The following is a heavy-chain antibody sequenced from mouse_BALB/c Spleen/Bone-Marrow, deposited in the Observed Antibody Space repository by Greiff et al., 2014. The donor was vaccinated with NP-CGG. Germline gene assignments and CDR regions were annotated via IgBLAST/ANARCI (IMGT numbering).Heavy chain of an antibody. CDR2: ISSGSSTI. V-gene: IGHV5-17*02. CDR3: ARGGNYAWFAY. Sequence: VHVKQSGGGLVQPGGSRKLSCAASGFTFSSLGMHWVRQAPEKGLEWVAYISSGSSTIYYADTVKGRFTISRDNPKNTLFLQMTSLRSEDTAMYYCARGGNYAWFAYWGQGTLVTVSA. CDR1: GFTFSSLG. J-gene: IGHJ3*01. D-gene: IGHD2-1*01.